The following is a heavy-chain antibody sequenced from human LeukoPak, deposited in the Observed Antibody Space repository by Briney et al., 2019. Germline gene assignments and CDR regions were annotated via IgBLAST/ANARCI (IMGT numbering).Heavy chain of an antibody. CDR1: GGSFSGYY. Sequence: PSETLSLTCAVYGGSFSGYYWSWIRQPPGEGLEWIGEINHSGSTNYNPSLKSRVTISVDTSKNQFSLKLSSVTAADTAVYYCARAHVDTAMGLDYWGQGTLVTVSS. D-gene: IGHD5-18*01. CDR3: ARAHVDTAMGLDY. CDR2: INHSGST. J-gene: IGHJ4*02. V-gene: IGHV4-34*01.